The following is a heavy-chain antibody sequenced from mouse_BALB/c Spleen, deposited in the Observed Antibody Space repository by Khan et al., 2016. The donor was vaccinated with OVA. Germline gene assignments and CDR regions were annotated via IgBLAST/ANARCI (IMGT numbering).Heavy chain of an antibody. V-gene: IGHV1S136*01. CDR2: INPSNGGT. J-gene: IGHJ2*01. CDR3: ARGNWQSYYFDY. Sequence: VQLKQSGPELVKPGASVKMSCKASGYTFTNYVLHWVKQKPGQGLEWIGYINPSNGGTKYNEKFKGKATLASDKSSITAYMELSSLTSEDSAVYYCARGNWQSYYFDYWRQGTTLTLSA. CDR1: GYTFTNYV. D-gene: IGHD4-1*01.